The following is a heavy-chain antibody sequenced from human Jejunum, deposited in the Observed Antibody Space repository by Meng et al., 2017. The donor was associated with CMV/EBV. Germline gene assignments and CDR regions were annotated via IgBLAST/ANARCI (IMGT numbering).Heavy chain of an antibody. CDR1: DCN. Sequence: DCNVHWVRQATGQGLEWMGYMNPNSGATHYAKKFQGRVSMTSDTSITTAYMEVSRLTSDDTAVYYGGRVCDVYDSHDYVHDRSFDIWGQGALVTVSS. V-gene: IGHV1-2*02. D-gene: IGHD3-22*01. CDR2: MNPNSGAT. CDR3: GRVCDVYDSHDYVHDRSFDI. J-gene: IGHJ4*02.